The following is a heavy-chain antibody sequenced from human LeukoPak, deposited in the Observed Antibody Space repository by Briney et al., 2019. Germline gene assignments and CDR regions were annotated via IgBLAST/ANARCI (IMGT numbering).Heavy chain of an antibody. J-gene: IGHJ3*02. CDR2: ISYDGSNK. D-gene: IGHD3-22*01. CDR1: GFTFNSFG. CDR3: AKDYDSSGWAAFGI. Sequence: GRSLRLSCAASGFTFNSFGMHWVRQAPGKGLEWVAVISYDGSNKYFADSAKGRFTISRDNSKNTLYLQMNSLRAEDTAVYYCAKDYDSSGWAAFGIWGQGTMVTVSS. V-gene: IGHV3-30*18.